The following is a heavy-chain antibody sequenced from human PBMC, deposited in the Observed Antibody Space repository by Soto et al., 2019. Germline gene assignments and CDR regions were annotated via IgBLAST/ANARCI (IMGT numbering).Heavy chain of an antibody. CDR3: ARDSRDGYNYDYYYYYGMDV. CDR1: GGSITRGGYY. Sequence: TSETLSLTCTVSGGSITRGGYYWSWIRQHPGKGLEWIGYIYNSGTTYYNPSLKSRVTISVDNSKNTLYLQMNSLRAEDTAVYYCARDSRDGYNYDYYYYYGMDVWGQGTTVTVS. D-gene: IGHD5-12*01. V-gene: IGHV4-31*03. J-gene: IGHJ6*02. CDR2: IYNSGTT.